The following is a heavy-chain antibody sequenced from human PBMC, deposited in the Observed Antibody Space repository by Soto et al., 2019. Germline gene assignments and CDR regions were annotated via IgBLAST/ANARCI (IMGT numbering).Heavy chain of an antibody. CDR2: IVVGSGNT. V-gene: IGHV1-58*01. CDR3: AASIVGATYSNGMDV. Sequence: KVSCKSSGFTFTSSVLEWVRQARGQRLEWIGWIVVGSGNTNYAQKFQERVTITRDMSTSTAYMELSSLRSEDTAVYYCAASIVGATYSNGMDVWGQGTTVTVSS. CDR1: GFTFTSSV. J-gene: IGHJ6*02. D-gene: IGHD1-26*01.